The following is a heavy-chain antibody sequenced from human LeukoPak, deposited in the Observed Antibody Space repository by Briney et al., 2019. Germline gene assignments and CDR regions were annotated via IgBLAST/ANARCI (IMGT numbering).Heavy chain of an antibody. Sequence: GGCLGLSCAASGFTFSDYYLSLVRQAPGKGLERVSYISSSGSTIYYAHSVKGRFSIPRDNAKNSLYLQMNSLRAEDTAEYYCARARNQQLDYWGQGTLVTVSS. J-gene: IGHJ4*02. CDR3: ARARNQQLDY. V-gene: IGHV3-11*01. CDR1: GFTFSDYY. D-gene: IGHD6-13*01. CDR2: ISSSGSTI.